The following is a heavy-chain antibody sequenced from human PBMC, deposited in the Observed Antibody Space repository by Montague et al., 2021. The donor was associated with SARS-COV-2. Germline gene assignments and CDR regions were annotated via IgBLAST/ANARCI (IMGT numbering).Heavy chain of an antibody. V-gene: IGHV3-9*01. CDR1: GFTFDEYA. J-gene: IGHJ4*02. CDR2: ISWNSGSI. D-gene: IGHD3-10*01. CDR3: AKDTYYFGSGSYTWDN. Sequence: SLRLSCAASGFTFDEYAMHWVRQAPGKGLEWVSDISWNSGSIGYADSVKGRFTISRDNAKSSLYLQMDSLRPEDTALYYCAKDTYYFGSGSYTWDNWGQGTLVTVSS.